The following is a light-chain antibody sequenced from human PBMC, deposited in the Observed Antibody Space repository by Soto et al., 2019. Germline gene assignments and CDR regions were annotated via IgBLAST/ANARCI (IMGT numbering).Light chain of an antibody. J-gene: IGLJ1*01. CDR1: SSDVGTYDL. CDR2: EVS. V-gene: IGLV2-23*02. CDR3: CSYAVSSTYV. Sequence: QSALTQPASVSGSPGQSITISCTGTSSDVGTYDLVSWYQQHPGKAPKLMIYEVSKRPSGVSNRFSGSKSGNTASLTISGPQAEDEADYHCCSYAVSSTYVFGTGTKVTVL.